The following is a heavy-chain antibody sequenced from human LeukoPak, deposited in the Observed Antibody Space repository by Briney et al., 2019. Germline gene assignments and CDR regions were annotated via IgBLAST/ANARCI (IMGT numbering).Heavy chain of an antibody. D-gene: IGHD5-18*01. J-gene: IGHJ5*02. Sequence: SETLSLTCSVSGGSISTYCWNWIRQTPGKGLEWIGHISYGNTDYNPSLKSRVTISVDTSKNQFSLKLTSVTAADTAVYYCARDKAHSYGRYFDPWGQGALVTVSS. CDR1: GGSISTYC. CDR3: ARDKAHSYGRYFDP. CDR2: ISYGNT. V-gene: IGHV4-59*01.